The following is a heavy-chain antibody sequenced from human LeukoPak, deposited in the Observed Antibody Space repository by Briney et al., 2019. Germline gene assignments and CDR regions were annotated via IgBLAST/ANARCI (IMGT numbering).Heavy chain of an antibody. CDR2: ISSSSSYI. Sequence: PGGSLRLSCAASGFTFSSYSMNWVRQAPGKGPEWVSSISSSSSYIYYADSVKGRFTISRDNAKNSLYLQMNSLRAEDTAVYYCARARVAASYYYYYGMDVWGQGTTVTVSS. J-gene: IGHJ6*02. D-gene: IGHD2-15*01. CDR3: ARARVAASYYYYYGMDV. V-gene: IGHV3-21*01. CDR1: GFTFSSYS.